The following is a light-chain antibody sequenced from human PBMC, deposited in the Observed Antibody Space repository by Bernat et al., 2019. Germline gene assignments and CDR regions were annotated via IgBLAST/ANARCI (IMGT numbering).Light chain of an antibody. Sequence: DIQMTQSPSTLSASVGDRVTITCRASQSISTWLAWYQQKPGKAPKLLIHKASSLQSGVPSRFSGGGSGTEFTLTISSLQPDDFATYYCQQYNSYQSTFGQGTKLEIK. CDR3: QQYNSYQST. V-gene: IGKV1-5*03. CDR2: KAS. J-gene: IGKJ2*01. CDR1: QSISTW.